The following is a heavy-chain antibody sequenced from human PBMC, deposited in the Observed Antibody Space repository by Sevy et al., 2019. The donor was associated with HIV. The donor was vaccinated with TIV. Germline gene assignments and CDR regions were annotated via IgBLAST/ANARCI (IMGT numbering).Heavy chain of an antibody. CDR3: AREYCCGDCSPHYYYYYGMDV. Sequence: GGSLRLSCAASGFTFSSYEMNWVRQAPGKGLEWVSYISSSGSTIYYADSVKGRFTISRDNAKNSLYLQMNSLRAEDTAVYYCAREYCCGDCSPHYYYYYGMDVWGQGTTVTVSS. CDR1: GFTFSSYE. D-gene: IGHD2-21*02. J-gene: IGHJ6*02. CDR2: ISSSGSTI. V-gene: IGHV3-48*03.